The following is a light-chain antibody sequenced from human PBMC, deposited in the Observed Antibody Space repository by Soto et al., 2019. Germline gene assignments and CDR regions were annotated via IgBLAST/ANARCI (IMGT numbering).Light chain of an antibody. Sequence: DIVMTQSPDSLAVSLGERATINCKSSQSVLYSSNNKNYLAWYQQKPGQPPKLLIYWSSTRESGVPDRFSGSGSGTDFTLTISSLQAEDVAVYYCQQFYNTPYTFGQWTKLEIK. CDR1: QSVLYSSNNKNY. CDR3: QQFYNTPYT. J-gene: IGKJ2*01. CDR2: WSS. V-gene: IGKV4-1*01.